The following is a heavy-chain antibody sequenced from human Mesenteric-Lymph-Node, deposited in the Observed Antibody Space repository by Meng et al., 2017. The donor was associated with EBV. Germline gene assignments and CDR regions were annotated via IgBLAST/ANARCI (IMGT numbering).Heavy chain of an antibody. CDR2: INHSGST. V-gene: IGHV4-34*01. Sequence: VQLQHWGAGLVNPSETLSLTCAGPGGSFSDYFWTWIRQAPGKGLEWVGEINHSGSTKYNPSLKSRVTISVDTSKNQISLNLNSVTAADTAVYYCARPRIRYGSGSYYYWGQGTLVTVSS. D-gene: IGHD3-10*01. CDR1: GGSFSDYF. J-gene: IGHJ4*02. CDR3: ARPRIRYGSGSYYY.